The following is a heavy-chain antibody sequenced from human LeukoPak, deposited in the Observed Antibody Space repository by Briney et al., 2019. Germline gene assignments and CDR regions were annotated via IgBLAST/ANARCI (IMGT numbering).Heavy chain of an antibody. V-gene: IGHV3-30*18. Sequence: PGGSLRLSCAASGFTFSSYGMHWVRQAPGKGLEWVAVISYDGSNKYYADSVKGRSTISRDNSKSTLYLQMNSLRAEDTAVYYCAKVVGATISWGQGTLVTVSS. CDR2: ISYDGSNK. D-gene: IGHD1-26*01. CDR1: GFTFSSYG. J-gene: IGHJ4*02. CDR3: AKVVGATIS.